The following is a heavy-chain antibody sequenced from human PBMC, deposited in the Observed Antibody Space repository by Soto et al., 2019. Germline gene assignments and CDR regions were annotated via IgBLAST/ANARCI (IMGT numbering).Heavy chain of an antibody. CDR2: IYYSGST. D-gene: IGHD3-10*01. CDR1: GGSISSGGYY. CDR3: ARDTGNTWFGLMDV. V-gene: IGHV4-31*03. Sequence: QVQLQESGPGLVKPSQTLSLTCTVSGGSISSGGYYWSWIRQHPGKGLEWIGYIYYSGSTYYNPSLKSRVTXXVXTCXNQFSLKLSSVTAADTAVYYCARDTGNTWFGLMDVWGQGTTVTVSS. J-gene: IGHJ6*02.